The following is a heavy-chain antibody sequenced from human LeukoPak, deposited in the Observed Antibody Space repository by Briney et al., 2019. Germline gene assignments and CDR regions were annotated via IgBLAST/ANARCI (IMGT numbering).Heavy chain of an antibody. V-gene: IGHV5-51*01. CDR2: IHPGASDT. J-gene: IGHJ4*02. CDR3: ARQGGTAAAGAFNY. CDR1: GYSFTTYW. Sequence: GESLKISCKGSGYSFTTYWLGWVRQMPGKGLEWMGIIHPGASDTRYSPSFQGQVTISADRSIGTAYLQWSSLKASDTAMYYCARQGGTAAAGAFNYWGQGTLVTVSS. D-gene: IGHD6-13*01.